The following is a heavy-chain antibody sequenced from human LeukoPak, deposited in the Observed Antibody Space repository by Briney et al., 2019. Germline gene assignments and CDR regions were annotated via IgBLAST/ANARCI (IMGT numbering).Heavy chain of an antibody. V-gene: IGHV4-39*07. CDR1: GGSISSSSYY. J-gene: IGHJ4*02. CDR3: ARDGYSYGETGTFDY. D-gene: IGHD5-18*01. CDR2: IYYSGST. Sequence: SETLSLTCTVSGGSISSSSYYWGWIRQPPGKGLEWIGSIYYSGSTYYNPSLKSRVTISVDTSKNQFSLKLSSVTAADTAVYYCARDGYSYGETGTFDYWGQGTLVTVSS.